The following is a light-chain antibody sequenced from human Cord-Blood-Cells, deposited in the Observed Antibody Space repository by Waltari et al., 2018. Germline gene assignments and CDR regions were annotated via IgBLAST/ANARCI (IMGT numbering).Light chain of an antibody. Sequence: DIVMTQYPLSLPVTPGEPASISCRSSQSLLHSNGYNYFDWYLQKPGQSPQLLIYLGSNRASGVPDRCSGSGAGTDFTLKISRVEAEDVGVYYCMQALQTPPYTFGQGTKLEIK. CDR3: MQALQTPPYT. V-gene: IGKV2-28*01. J-gene: IGKJ2*01. CDR2: LGS. CDR1: QSLLHSNGYNY.